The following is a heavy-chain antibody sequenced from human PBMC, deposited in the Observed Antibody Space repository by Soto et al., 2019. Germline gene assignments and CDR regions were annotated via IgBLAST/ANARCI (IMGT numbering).Heavy chain of an antibody. V-gene: IGHV1-2*04. J-gene: IGHJ5*02. D-gene: IGHD2-2*01. CDR3: ARWGGGPPRDCSITSCINWFDP. CDR1: GYTFTGYY. Sequence: GASVKVSCKASGYTFTGYYMHWVRQAPGQGLEWMGWINPNSGGTNYAQKFQGWVTMTRDTSISTAYMELSSLRSEDTAVYYCARWGGGPPRDCSITSCINWFDPGGKRTPVTVSS. CDR2: INPNSGGT.